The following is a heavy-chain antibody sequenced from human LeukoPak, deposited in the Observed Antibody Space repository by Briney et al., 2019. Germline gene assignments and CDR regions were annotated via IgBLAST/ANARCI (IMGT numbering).Heavy chain of an antibody. CDR1: GFTFSSYA. V-gene: IGHV3-23*01. D-gene: IGHD3-16*02. J-gene: IGHJ4*02. CDR3: ATLGYDYVWGSYRYDY. CDR2: ISGSGGST. Sequence: PGGSLRLSCAASGFTFSSYAMSWVRQAPGKGLEWVSAISGSGGSTYYADSVKGRFTISRDNSKNTLYLQMNSLRAEDTAVYYCATLGYDYVWGSYRYDYWGQGTLVTVSS.